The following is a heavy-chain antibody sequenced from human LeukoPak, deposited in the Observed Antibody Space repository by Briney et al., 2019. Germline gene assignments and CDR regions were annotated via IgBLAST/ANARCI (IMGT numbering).Heavy chain of an antibody. CDR1: GFTFSSYG. CDR2: IRYDGSNK. CDR3: AKEDDDSGWYFTETTGFDY. J-gene: IGHJ4*02. V-gene: IGHV3-30*02. Sequence: PGGSLRLSCAASGFTFSSYGMHWVRQAPGKGLEWVAFIRYDGSNKYYADSVKGRFTISRDNSKNTLYLQMNSLRAEDTAVYYCAKEDDDSGWYFTETTGFDYCGQGTLVTVSS. D-gene: IGHD6-19*01.